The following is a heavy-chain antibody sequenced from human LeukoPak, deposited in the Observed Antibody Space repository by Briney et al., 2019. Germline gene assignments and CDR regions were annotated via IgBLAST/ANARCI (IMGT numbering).Heavy chain of an antibody. CDR3: ARRERDPETGSYYFEY. Sequence: SETLSLTCTVSGASLNISHWSWIRQPPGKGLEWIGHIYYGGSTDYNPYLTSRVTISVDTSTNQVSLNLSSVTAADSAVYFCARRERDPETGSYYFEYWGQGTPVTVSS. CDR2: IYYGGST. CDR1: GASLNISH. V-gene: IGHV4-59*08. J-gene: IGHJ4*02. D-gene: IGHD3-10*01.